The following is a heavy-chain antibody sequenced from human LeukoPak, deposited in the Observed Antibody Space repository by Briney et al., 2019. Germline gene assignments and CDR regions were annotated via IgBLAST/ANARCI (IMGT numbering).Heavy chain of an antibody. J-gene: IGHJ4*02. CDR3: ARAPQWLGSYFDY. CDR2: ISGSGDSI. D-gene: IGHD6-19*01. Sequence: GGSLRLSCAASGFTFSSYAMSWVRQAPGKGLEWVSAISGSGDSIYYADSVKGRFTIPRDNSKNTLYLQMNSLRAEDTAVYYCARAPQWLGSYFDYWGQGTLVTVSS. V-gene: IGHV3-23*01. CDR1: GFTFSSYA.